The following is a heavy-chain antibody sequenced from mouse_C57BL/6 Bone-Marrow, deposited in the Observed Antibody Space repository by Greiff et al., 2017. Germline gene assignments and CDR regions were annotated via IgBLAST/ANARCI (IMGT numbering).Heavy chain of an antibody. CDR3: TTLLPAWFAY. J-gene: IGHJ3*01. Sequence: EVMLVESGAELVRPGASVKLSCTASGFNIKDDYMHWVKQRPEQGLEWIGWIDPENGDTEYASKFQGKATITADTSSNTAYPQLSSLTSEDTAVYYCTTLLPAWFAYWGQGTLVTVSA. CDR2: IDPENGDT. D-gene: IGHD1-1*01. CDR1: GFNIKDDY. V-gene: IGHV14-4*01.